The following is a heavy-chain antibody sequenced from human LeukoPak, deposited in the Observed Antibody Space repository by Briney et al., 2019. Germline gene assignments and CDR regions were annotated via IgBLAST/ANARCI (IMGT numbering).Heavy chain of an antibody. CDR3: ARRWNYGRNYYIDV. CDR2: INDSGRT. D-gene: IGHD1-7*01. V-gene: IGHV4-34*01. Sequence: SETLSLTCAVYGGSFSNYYWTWIRQPPGRGLEWIGEINDSGRTNYNPSLMSRVTVSVDTSKNQFSLRLTSVTATDTAVYYCARRWNYGRNYYIDVWGNGATVSVSS. CDR1: GGSFSNYY. J-gene: IGHJ6*03.